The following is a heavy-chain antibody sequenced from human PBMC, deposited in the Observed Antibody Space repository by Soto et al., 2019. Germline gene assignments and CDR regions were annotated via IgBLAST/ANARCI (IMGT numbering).Heavy chain of an antibody. CDR1: GFTFSSYS. D-gene: IGHD6-19*01. J-gene: IGHJ4*02. CDR2: ISGSSRYI. CDR3: ATVTRSGWD. Sequence: EVQLVESGGGLVKPGGSLRVSCAASGFTFSSYSMNWVRQAPRKGLEWVSSISGSSRYIYYADAVKGRFTISRDNAKNSLYLQMNSLRVEDTAVYYCATVTRSGWDWGQGTLVTVSS. V-gene: IGHV3-21*01.